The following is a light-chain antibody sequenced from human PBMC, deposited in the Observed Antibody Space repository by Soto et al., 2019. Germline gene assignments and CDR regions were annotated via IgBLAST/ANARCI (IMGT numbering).Light chain of an antibody. J-gene: IGKJ1*01. CDR1: QSISSW. Sequence: DIPMTQSPSTLSASVGDRVTITCRASQSISSWLAWYQQKPGKAPKLLIYKAASLESGVPSRFSGSGSGTEFTLTISGLQPDDFATYYCQHYNNYPWTFGQGTKVEIK. CDR3: QHYNNYPWT. V-gene: IGKV1-5*03. CDR2: KAA.